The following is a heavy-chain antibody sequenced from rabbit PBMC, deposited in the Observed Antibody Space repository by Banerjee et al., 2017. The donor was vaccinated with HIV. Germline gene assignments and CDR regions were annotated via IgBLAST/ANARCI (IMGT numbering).Heavy chain of an antibody. CDR1: GIDFSRCG. D-gene: IGHD3-1*01. V-gene: IGHV1S47*01. CDR2: IYPDDDST. J-gene: IGHJ4*01. Sequence: QQQLEESGGGLVKPEGSLTLSCKASGIDFSRCGISWVRQAPGKGLEWIACIYPDDDSTDYASWVSGRFTISLDNAQNTVFLRMTSLTAADTATYFCARGISVATLWGPGTLVTVS. CDR3: ARGISVATL.